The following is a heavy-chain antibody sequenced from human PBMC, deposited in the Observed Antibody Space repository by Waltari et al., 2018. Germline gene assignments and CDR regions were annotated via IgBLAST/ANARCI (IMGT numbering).Heavy chain of an antibody. Sequence: QVQLVESGGGVVQPGRSLRLSCAASGFTFSSYGLHWVRQAPGKGLEWVAVILYDGNNKYYADSVKGRFTISRDNSKNTLYLQMNSLRAEDTAVYYCARETSHYYYFDYWGQGTLVTVSS. CDR2: ILYDGNNK. D-gene: IGHD2-21*01. V-gene: IGHV3-33*01. CDR3: ARETSHYYYFDY. J-gene: IGHJ4*02. CDR1: GFTFSSYG.